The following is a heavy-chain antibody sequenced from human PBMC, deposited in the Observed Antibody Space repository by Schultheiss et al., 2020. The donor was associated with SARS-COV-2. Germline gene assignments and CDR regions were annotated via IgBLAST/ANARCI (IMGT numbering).Heavy chain of an antibody. V-gene: IGHV3-53*01. D-gene: IGHD1-26*01. CDR2: ISSYDDL. CDR1: GFSVSSGF. Sequence: GGSLRLSCAASGFSVSSGFMGWVRQTPGKGLQWVSLISSYDDLHYADSLKGRSTISRDNPKNTLHLQINNPRDEDTARYYCVRGRGGAWGQGTLVTVSS. J-gene: IGHJ5*02. CDR3: VRGRGGA.